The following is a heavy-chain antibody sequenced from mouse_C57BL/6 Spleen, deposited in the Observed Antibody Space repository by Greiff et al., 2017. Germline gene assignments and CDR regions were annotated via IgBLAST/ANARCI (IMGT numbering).Heavy chain of an antibody. D-gene: IGHD1-1*01. Sequence: QVQLQQSGAELARPGASVKMSCKASGYTFTSYTMHWVKQRPGQGLEWIGYINPSSGYTKYNQKFKDKATLTADKSSSTADMQLSSLTSEDSAVYYCAREVTTRVAFDYWGQGTTLTVSS. V-gene: IGHV1-4*01. J-gene: IGHJ2*01. CDR2: INPSSGYT. CDR3: AREVTTRVAFDY. CDR1: GYTFTSYT.